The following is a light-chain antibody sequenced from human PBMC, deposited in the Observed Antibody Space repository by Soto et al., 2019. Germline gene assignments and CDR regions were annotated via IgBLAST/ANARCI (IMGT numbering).Light chain of an antibody. Sequence: DIQMTQSASSLTATVGDRVTITWRASQCISRWLAWYQQRPGKAPKLLIYKASTLEGGVPSRFSAGGSGPDFTLPISSLQPDDLATYFCLKYNVYPVTFGGGTKAEIK. CDR1: QCISRW. J-gene: IGKJ4*01. V-gene: IGKV1-5*03. CDR2: KAS. CDR3: LKYNVYPVT.